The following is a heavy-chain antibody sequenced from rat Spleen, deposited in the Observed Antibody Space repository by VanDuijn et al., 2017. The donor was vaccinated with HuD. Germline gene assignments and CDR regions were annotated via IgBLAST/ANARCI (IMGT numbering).Heavy chain of an antibody. D-gene: IGHD1-12*02. CDR2: ISYDGSST. J-gene: IGHJ2*01. V-gene: IGHV5-29*01. Sequence: EVQLVESDGGLVQPGRSLKLSCAASGFTFSDYYMAWVRQAPTKGLEWVATISYDGSSTYYRDSVKGRFTISRDNAKSTLYLQMDSLRSEDTATYYCARGTSYYRYWGQGVMVTVSS. CDR3: ARGTSYYRY. CDR1: GFTFSDYY.